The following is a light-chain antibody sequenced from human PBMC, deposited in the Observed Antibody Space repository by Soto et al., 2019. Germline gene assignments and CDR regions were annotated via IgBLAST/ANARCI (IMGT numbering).Light chain of an antibody. CDR2: DAS. CDR1: QGISSY. J-gene: IGKJ1*01. CDR3: QQGYTLPWT. Sequence: DIQMTQSPSSLSASVGDRVTMTCRASQGISSYLNWYQLKPGKAPQLLIYDASNLQSGVPSRFSGSGSGTDFTLTISSLQPEDFASYYCQQGYTLPWTFGQGTKVEIK. V-gene: IGKV1-39*01.